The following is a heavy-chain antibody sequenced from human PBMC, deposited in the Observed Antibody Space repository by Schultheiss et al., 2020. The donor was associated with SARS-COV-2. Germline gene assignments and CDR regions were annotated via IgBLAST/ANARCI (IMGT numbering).Heavy chain of an antibody. D-gene: IGHD5-24*01. CDR2: ISGSGGTT. J-gene: IGHJ4*02. V-gene: IGHV3-11*01. Sequence: GGSLRLSCAASGFTFSDYYMNWIRQAPGKGLEWVSYISGSGGTTSYADFAKGRFIISRDNSKNSLYLQMNSLRGDDTAVYYCARDLYNSAIDNWGQGTLVTVSS. CDR1: GFTFSDYY. CDR3: ARDLYNSAIDN.